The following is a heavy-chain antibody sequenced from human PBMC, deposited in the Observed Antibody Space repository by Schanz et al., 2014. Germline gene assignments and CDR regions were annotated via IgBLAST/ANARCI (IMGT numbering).Heavy chain of an antibody. CDR1: GGTFSTYT. D-gene: IGHD3-10*01. Sequence: QVQLVQSEAEVKKPGSSVKVSCKASGGTFSTYTISWVRQAPGQGLEWMGWISAYNGHTNYAQKFQGRVTMTTDTSTSTAYMELSSLTSEDTAVHYCARGRGFYDYWGQGTLVTVSS. CDR2: ISAYNGHT. J-gene: IGHJ4*02. CDR3: ARGRGFYDY. V-gene: IGHV1-18*01.